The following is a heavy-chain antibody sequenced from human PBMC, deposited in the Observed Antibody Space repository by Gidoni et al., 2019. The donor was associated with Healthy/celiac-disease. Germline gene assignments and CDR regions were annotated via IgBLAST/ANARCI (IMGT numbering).Heavy chain of an antibody. CDR3: ARGTKAAAIDY. V-gene: IGHV4-34*01. Sequence: QVQLQQWGAGLLTPSETLSLTCAVYGGSFSGYYWSWIRQPPGKGLEWIGEINHSGTTNYNPSLKSRVTISVDTSKNQFSLKLSSVTAADTAVYYCARGTKAAAIDYWGQGTLVTVSS. J-gene: IGHJ4*02. D-gene: IGHD6-13*01. CDR2: INHSGTT. CDR1: GGSFSGYY.